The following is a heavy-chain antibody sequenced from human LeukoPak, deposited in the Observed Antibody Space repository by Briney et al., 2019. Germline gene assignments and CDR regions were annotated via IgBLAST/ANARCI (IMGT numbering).Heavy chain of an antibody. CDR3: ARDGRRTYSSGWYYYYYMDV. J-gene: IGHJ6*03. Sequence: SETLSLTCAVYGGSFSGYYWSWIRQPPGKGLEWIGEINHSGSTNYNPSLKSRVTITVDASENQFSLKLSSVTAEDTAVYYCARDGRRTYSSGWYYYYYMDVWGKGTTVTVSS. CDR1: GGSFSGYY. CDR2: INHSGST. V-gene: IGHV4-34*01. D-gene: IGHD6-19*01.